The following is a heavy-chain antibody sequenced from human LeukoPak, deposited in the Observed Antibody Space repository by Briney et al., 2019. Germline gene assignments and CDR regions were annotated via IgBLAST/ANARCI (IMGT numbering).Heavy chain of an antibody. Sequence: PSETLSLTCTVSGGSISSSSHYRDWIRQPPGQGLEWIGSIYYSGSTYYSPSLKSRVTISVDTSKNQFSLKLSSLTAADTAVYYCARHPAGTDAFFVWDQGTMVTVSS. CDR3: ARHPAGTDAFFV. J-gene: IGHJ3*01. CDR2: IYYSGST. V-gene: IGHV4-39*01. D-gene: IGHD2-15*01. CDR1: GGSISSSSHY.